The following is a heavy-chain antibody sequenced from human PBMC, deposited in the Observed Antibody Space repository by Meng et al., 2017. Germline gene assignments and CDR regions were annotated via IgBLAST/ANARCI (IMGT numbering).Heavy chain of an antibody. CDR3: ARGRIAAAGTLGFDP. Sequence: SETLSLTCTVSGGSISSGSYYWSWIRQPAGKGLEWMGRIYTSGSTNYNPSLKSRVTIAVDTSKNQFTLKLSSVTAADTAVYYCARGRIAAAGTLGFDPWGQGTQVTSCS. J-gene: IGHJ5*01. CDR2: IYTSGST. V-gene: IGHV4-61*02. CDR1: GGSISSGSYY. D-gene: IGHD6-13*01.